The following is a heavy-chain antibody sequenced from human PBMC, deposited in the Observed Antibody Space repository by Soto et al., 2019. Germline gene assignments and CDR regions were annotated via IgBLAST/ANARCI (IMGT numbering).Heavy chain of an antibody. D-gene: IGHD3-10*01. J-gene: IGHJ5*02. CDR2: IYSGGST. V-gene: IGHV3-53*01. CDR1: GFTVSYNY. Sequence: QPGGSLRLSCAGSGFTVSYNYMSWVRQAPGKGLEWVSVIYSGGSTYYADSVKGRFTLSRDNSKNTLYLQMNSLRVEDTAVYYCASPGSGGWFDPWGQGTLVTVSS. CDR3: ASPGSGGWFDP.